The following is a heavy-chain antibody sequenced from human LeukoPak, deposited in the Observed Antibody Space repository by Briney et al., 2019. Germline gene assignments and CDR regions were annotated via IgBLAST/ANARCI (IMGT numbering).Heavy chain of an antibody. J-gene: IGHJ5*02. CDR3: ASQGLWQQLEPGWFDP. CDR2: INHSGST. V-gene: IGHV4-34*01. CDR1: GGSFSCYY. Sequence: PSETLSLTCAVYGGSFSCYYWSWLRQPPGKGLEWIGEINHSGSTDYNPSLKSRVTISVDTSKNQFSLKLSSVTAADTAVYYCASQGLWQQLEPGWFDPWGQGTLVTVSS. D-gene: IGHD6-13*01.